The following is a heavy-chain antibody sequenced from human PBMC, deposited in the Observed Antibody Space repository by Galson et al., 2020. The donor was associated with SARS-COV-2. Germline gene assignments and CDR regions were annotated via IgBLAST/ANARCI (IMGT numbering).Heavy chain of an antibody. CDR2: ISGSGSYR. V-gene: IGHV3-21*01. J-gene: IGHJ4*02. CDR3: AKEAGDRYFDY. D-gene: IGHD6-19*01. Sequence: QAPGKGLEWISSISGSGSYRSYADSVKGRFTISRDNAKNSLFLQMTSLRAEDTGVYYCAKEAGDRYFDYWGQGTLVTVSS.